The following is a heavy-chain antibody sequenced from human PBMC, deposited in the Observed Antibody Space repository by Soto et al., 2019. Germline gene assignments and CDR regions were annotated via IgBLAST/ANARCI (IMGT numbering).Heavy chain of an antibody. V-gene: IGHV4-31*03. CDR3: ARAIFGVVSVDY. Sequence: LSLTCTVSGDSLSSGGYYWSWIRQHPGKGLEWIGYISYSGSTYYNPSPKSRVTISEDMSKNQFSLKLSSVTAADTAVYFCARAIFGVVSVDYWGQGTLVTVSS. CDR1: GDSLSSGGYY. CDR2: ISYSGST. D-gene: IGHD3-3*01. J-gene: IGHJ4*02.